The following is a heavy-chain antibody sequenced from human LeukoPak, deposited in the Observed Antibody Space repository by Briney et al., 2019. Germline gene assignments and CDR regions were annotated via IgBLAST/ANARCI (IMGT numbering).Heavy chain of an antibody. D-gene: IGHD2-21*01. Sequence: KPSETLSLTCTVSGGSISSYYWSWIRQPAGKGLEWIGRIYTSGSTNYNPSLKSRVTMSVDTSKNQFSLKLSSVTAADTAVYYCARDSLWWATSSPYYFDYWGQGTLVTVSS. CDR2: IYTSGST. J-gene: IGHJ4*02. V-gene: IGHV4-4*07. CDR3: ARDSLWWATSSPYYFDY. CDR1: GGSISSYY.